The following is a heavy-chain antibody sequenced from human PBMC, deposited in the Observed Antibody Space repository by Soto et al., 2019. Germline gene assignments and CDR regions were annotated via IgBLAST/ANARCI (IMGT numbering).Heavy chain of an antibody. V-gene: IGHV4-34*01. CDR3: ARGLNSGYDYAFDI. CDR2: INHSGST. J-gene: IGHJ3*02. Sequence: SETLSLTCAVYGGSFSGYYWSWIRQPPGKGLEWIGEINHSGSTNYNPSLKSRVTISVDTSKNQFSLKLGSVTAADTAVYYCARGLNSGYDYAFDIWGQGTMVTVSS. CDR1: GGSFSGYY. D-gene: IGHD5-12*01.